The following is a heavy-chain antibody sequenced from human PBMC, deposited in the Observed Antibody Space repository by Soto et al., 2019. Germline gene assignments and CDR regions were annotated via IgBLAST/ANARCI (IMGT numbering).Heavy chain of an antibody. CDR2: ISYDGSNK. Sequence: QVQLVESGGGVVQPGRSLRLSCAASGFTFSSYAMHWVRQAPGKGLEWVAVISYDGSNKYYADSVKGRFTISRDNSKNXPYLQMNSLRAEDTAVYYCARESYYYGSGTSSWFDPWGQGTLVTVSS. V-gene: IGHV3-30-3*01. CDR3: ARESYYYGSGTSSWFDP. D-gene: IGHD3-10*01. CDR1: GFTFSSYA. J-gene: IGHJ5*02.